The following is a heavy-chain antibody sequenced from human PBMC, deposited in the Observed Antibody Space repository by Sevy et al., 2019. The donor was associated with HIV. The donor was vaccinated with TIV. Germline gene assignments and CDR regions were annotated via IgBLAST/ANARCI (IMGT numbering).Heavy chain of an antibody. CDR2: IRSKAYGGTT. Sequence: GGSLRLSCTASGFTFGDYAMSWFRQAPGKGLEWVGFIRSKAYGGTTEYAASVKGRFTISRDDSKSIAYLQMNSLKTEDTAVYYCTRGGLYYYDSSGYSGGIDYWGQGTLVTVSS. J-gene: IGHJ4*02. CDR1: GFTFGDYA. D-gene: IGHD3-22*01. V-gene: IGHV3-49*03. CDR3: TRGGLYYYDSSGYSGGIDY.